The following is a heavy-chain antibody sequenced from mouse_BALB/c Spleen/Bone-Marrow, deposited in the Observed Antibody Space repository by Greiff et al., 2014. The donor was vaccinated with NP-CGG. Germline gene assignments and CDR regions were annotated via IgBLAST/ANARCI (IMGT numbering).Heavy chain of an antibody. CDR1: GFNIKDTY. D-gene: IGHD1-1*01. Sequence: DVKLQESGAELVKPGASVKLSCTASGFNIKDTYMHWVKQRPEQGLEWIGRIDPANGNTKYDPKFQGKATMTADTSSNTAYLQLSSLTSEDTAVYYCASYYYGHYFDYWGQGTTLTVSS. J-gene: IGHJ2*01. CDR3: ASYYYGHYFDY. CDR2: IDPANGNT. V-gene: IGHV14-3*02.